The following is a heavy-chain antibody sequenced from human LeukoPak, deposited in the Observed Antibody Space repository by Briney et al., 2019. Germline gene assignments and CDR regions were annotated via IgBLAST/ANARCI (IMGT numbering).Heavy chain of an antibody. CDR3: ARSLTVTYGGV. V-gene: IGHV1-2*02. Sequence: ASVKVSCKASGYSFTVYYMHWVRQAPGQGLEWMGWINPSSGGTNYAQTFQGRVTMTRDTSLSTAYMELSRLISDDTAVYYCARSLTVTYGGVWGQGTLVTVSA. CDR1: GYSFTVYY. D-gene: IGHD4-17*01. CDR2: INPSSGGT. J-gene: IGHJ4*02.